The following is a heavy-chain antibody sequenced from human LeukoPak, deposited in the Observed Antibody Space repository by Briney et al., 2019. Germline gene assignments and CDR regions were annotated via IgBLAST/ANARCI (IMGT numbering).Heavy chain of an antibody. CDR1: GGSIGSYY. CDR3: ASRDNSSSSFY. J-gene: IGHJ4*02. CDR2: IYYSGST. V-gene: IGHV4-59*12. D-gene: IGHD6-6*01. Sequence: SETLSLTCTVSGGSIGSYYWSWIRQPPGKGLQWIGYIYYSGSTNYNPSLKSRVTISVDTSKNQFSLKLSSVTAADTAVYYCASRDNSSSSFYWGQGTLVTVSS.